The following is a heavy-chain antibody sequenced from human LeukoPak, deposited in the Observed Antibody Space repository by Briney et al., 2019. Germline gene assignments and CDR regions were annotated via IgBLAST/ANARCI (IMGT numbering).Heavy chain of an antibody. CDR3: ARHDRTGYPSFWH. V-gene: IGHV4-38-2*02. D-gene: IGHD3/OR15-3a*01. CDR2: INHSGVT. Sequence: SETLSLTCSVSGYSISSGYYWGWIRQPPGKGLEWIGEINHSGVTNNNLSLMSRVAISVDTSKNQLSLKLNSVTAADTAVYYCARHDRTGYPSFWHWGQGTLVTVSS. J-gene: IGHJ1*01. CDR1: GYSISSGYY.